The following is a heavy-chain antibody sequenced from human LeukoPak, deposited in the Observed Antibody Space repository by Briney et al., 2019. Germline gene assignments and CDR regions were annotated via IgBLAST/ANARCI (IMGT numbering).Heavy chain of an antibody. J-gene: IGHJ4*02. V-gene: IGHV3-7*01. Sequence: GGSLRLSCAASGFTFSASWMTWVRQAPGKGLEWVTNINQDGSEKYYVDSVKGRFTISRDSARNALYLQMNSLRTEDTAVYYCARGDRGFDYWGRGTLVTVSS. CDR3: ARGDRGFDY. CDR1: GFTFSASW. CDR2: INQDGSEK.